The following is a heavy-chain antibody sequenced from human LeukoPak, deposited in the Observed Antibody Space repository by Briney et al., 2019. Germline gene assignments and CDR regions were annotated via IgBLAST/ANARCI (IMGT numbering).Heavy chain of an antibody. Sequence: GGSLRLSCAASGFTFSSYAMSWVRQAPGKGLEWVSAISGSGGSTYYADSVRGRFTISRDNSKNTLYLQMNSLRAEDTAVYYCAKDDYAGRVYYFDYWGQGTLVTVSS. CDR3: AKDDYAGRVYYFDY. V-gene: IGHV3-23*01. D-gene: IGHD4-17*01. J-gene: IGHJ4*02. CDR2: ISGSGGST. CDR1: GFTFSSYA.